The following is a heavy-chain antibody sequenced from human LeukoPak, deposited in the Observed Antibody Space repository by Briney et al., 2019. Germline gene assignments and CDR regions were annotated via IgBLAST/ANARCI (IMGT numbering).Heavy chain of an antibody. D-gene: IGHD6-13*01. CDR3: ARDKYSSSWYRGGYFDY. V-gene: IGHV1-69*04. J-gene: IGHJ4*02. CDR2: IIPILGIA. CDR1: GGTFSSYA. Sequence: GSSVKVSCKASGGTFSSYAISWVRQAPGQGLEWMGRIIPILGIANYAQKFQGRVTITADKSTSTAYMELSSLRSEDTAVYYCARDKYSSSWYRGGYFDYWGQGTLVTVSS.